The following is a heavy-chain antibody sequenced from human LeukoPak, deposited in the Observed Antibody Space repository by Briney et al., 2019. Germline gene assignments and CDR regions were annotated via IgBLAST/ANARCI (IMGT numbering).Heavy chain of an antibody. CDR1: GLTFSSHW. CDR3: ARSSYSSSSSV. Sequence: GGSLRLSCAASGLTFSSHWVHWVRQAPGKGLVWVSRITNDGSSTTYADSVKGRFTISRDNAKNSLYLQINSLRAEDTAEYYCARSSYSSSSSVWGQGTMVTVSS. V-gene: IGHV3-74*01. D-gene: IGHD6-6*01. J-gene: IGHJ3*01. CDR2: ITNDGSST.